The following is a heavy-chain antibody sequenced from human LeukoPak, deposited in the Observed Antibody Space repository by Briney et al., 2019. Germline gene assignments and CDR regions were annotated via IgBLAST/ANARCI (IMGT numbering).Heavy chain of an antibody. Sequence: ASVKVSCKASGYTFTGYYIHWVRQAPGQGLEWMGWINPNSGGTNYAQRFEGRVTVTRDTSISTAYMELSRLRSDGTAVYYCARALSNLRLYYFDYWGQGALVTVSS. J-gene: IGHJ4*02. CDR2: INPNSGGT. D-gene: IGHD4-11*01. CDR1: GYTFTGYY. CDR3: ARALSNLRLYYFDY. V-gene: IGHV1-2*02.